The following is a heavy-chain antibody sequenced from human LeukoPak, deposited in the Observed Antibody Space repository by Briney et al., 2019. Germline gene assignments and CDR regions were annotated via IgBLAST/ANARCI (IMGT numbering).Heavy chain of an antibody. CDR3: ARGLWFDP. Sequence: PSETLSLTCAAYGGSFSGYYWSWIRQPPGKGLEWIGEINHSGSTNYNPSLESRVTISVDTSKNQFSLKLSSVTAADTAVYYCARGLWFDPWGQGTLVTVSS. CDR1: GGSFSGYY. J-gene: IGHJ5*02. V-gene: IGHV4-34*01. CDR2: INHSGST.